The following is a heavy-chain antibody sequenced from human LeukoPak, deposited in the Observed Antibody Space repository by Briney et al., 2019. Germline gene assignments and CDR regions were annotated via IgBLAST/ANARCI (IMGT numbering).Heavy chain of an antibody. CDR1: GGSLSGYY. CDR2: INHSGST. Sequence: SETLSLTCAVYGGSLSGYYWGWIRQPPGKGLEWIGEINHSGSTNYNPSLKSRVTISVDTSKNQFSLKLSSVTAADTAVYYCARVVGTCYFDYWGQGTLVTVSS. D-gene: IGHD7-27*01. V-gene: IGHV4-34*01. J-gene: IGHJ4*02. CDR3: ARVVGTCYFDY.